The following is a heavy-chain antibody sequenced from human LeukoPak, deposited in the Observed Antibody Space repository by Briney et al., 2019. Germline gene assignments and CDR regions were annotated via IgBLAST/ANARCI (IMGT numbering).Heavy chain of an antibody. V-gene: IGHV1-3*03. CDR1: GYTFTSYA. D-gene: IGHD2-15*01. CDR2: INAGNGNT. Sequence: ASVKVSCKASGYTFTSYAMHWVRQAPGQRPEWMGWINAGNGNTKYSQEFQGRVTITRVTSASTAYMELSSLRSEDMAVYYCARGNGSGSATFDYWGQGTLVTVSS. CDR3: ARGNGSGSATFDY. J-gene: IGHJ4*02.